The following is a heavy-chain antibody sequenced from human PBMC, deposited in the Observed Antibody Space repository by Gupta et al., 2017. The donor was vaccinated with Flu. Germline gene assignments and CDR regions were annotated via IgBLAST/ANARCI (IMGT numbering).Heavy chain of an antibody. Sequence: GQGLEWMAWISPYNGNIQYSQRFQDRVILTTDTTTNSAHMELTSLRSDDTAVYFCARPTAAVLDVWGQGTTVTVSS. CDR2: ISPYNGNI. D-gene: IGHD6-25*01. V-gene: IGHV1-18*01. CDR3: ARPTAAVLDV. J-gene: IGHJ6*02.